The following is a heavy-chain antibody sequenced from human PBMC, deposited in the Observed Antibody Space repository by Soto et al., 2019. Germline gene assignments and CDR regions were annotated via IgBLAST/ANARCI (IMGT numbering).Heavy chain of an antibody. V-gene: IGHV1-18*04. J-gene: IGHJ4*02. D-gene: IGHD5-18*01. Sequence: QVQLVQSGAEVKTAASVEISCKASGYTFTSCCISWVRQPPGQGLEWMGWISAYNGNTNYAQKLQGRVTMTTDTSTSTAYMELRSLRSDDTAVYYCARDGYTYGCDYWGQGTLVTVSS. CDR1: GYTFTSCC. CDR2: ISAYNGNT. CDR3: ARDGYTYGCDY.